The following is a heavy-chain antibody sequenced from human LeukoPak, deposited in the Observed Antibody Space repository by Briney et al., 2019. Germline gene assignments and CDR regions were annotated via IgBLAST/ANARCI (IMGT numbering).Heavy chain of an antibody. CDR3: ARRGGSGRAFDY. J-gene: IGHJ4*02. D-gene: IGHD1-26*01. V-gene: IGHV4-39*01. CDR1: GASISGGTYY. Sequence: SETLSLTCSVSGASISGGTYYWGWIRQPPGKGLEWIGSIYYTGSTYDNPSLKSRVTISVDTSKNQFSLKLSSETAADTAVYYCARRGGSGRAFDYWGQGTLVTVSS. CDR2: IYYTGST.